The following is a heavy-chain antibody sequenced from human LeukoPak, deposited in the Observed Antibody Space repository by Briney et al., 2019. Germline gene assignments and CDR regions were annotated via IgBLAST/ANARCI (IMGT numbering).Heavy chain of an antibody. CDR3: ARVGLQQLVFNY. Sequence: GGSLRLSCAASGFTFSSYAMHWVRQAPGKGLEWVAVISYDGSNKYYADSVKGRFTISRDNSKNTLYLQMNSLRAEDTAVYYCARVGLQQLVFNYWGQGTLVTVSS. CDR2: ISYDGSNK. D-gene: IGHD6-13*01. V-gene: IGHV3-30*04. CDR1: GFTFSSYA. J-gene: IGHJ4*02.